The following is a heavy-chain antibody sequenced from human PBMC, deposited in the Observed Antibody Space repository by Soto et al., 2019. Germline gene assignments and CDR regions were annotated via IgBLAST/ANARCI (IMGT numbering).Heavy chain of an antibody. CDR1: GYTFTGYY. V-gene: IGHV1-2*02. D-gene: IGHD3-22*01. CDR3: ARGPNYYDSSGYLIDY. Sequence: GASVKVSCKASGYTFTGYYMHWVRQAPGQGLEWMGWINPNSGGTNYAQKFQGRVTMTRGTSISTAYMELSRLRSDDTAVYYCARGPNYYDSSGYLIDYWGQGTLVTVSS. J-gene: IGHJ4*02. CDR2: INPNSGGT.